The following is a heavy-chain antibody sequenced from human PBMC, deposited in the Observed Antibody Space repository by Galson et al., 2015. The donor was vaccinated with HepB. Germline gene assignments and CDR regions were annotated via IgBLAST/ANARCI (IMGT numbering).Heavy chain of an antibody. CDR2: ITSSSSYI. D-gene: IGHD3/OR15-3a*01. J-gene: IGHJ3*01. CDR1: GFALNSYS. Sequence: LRLSCAPSGFALNSYSVNWIRQAPGKGLEWVASITSSSSYIHYVDSVKGRFTISRDNARNVMDLQMNALRDDDTAVYYCVRGLYEFWGGYRPDTFDLWGQGTMVTVSS. V-gene: IGHV3-21*06. CDR3: VRGLYEFWGGYRPDTFDL.